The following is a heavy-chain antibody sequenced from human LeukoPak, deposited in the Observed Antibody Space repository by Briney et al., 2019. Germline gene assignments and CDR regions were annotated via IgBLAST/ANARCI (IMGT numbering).Heavy chain of an antibody. CDR2: IWNDGSKK. J-gene: IGHJ4*02. Sequence: PGRSLRLSCAASGFSFSTVGMHWARRAPGKGLEWVAVIWNDGSKKFYAESVKGRFTNSRDDSQNTLYLQMNRLRPEDTAVYYCGRDSLGGDYWGQGTLVTVSS. CDR1: GFSFSTVG. D-gene: IGHD3-16*01. CDR3: GRDSLGGDY. V-gene: IGHV3-33*08.